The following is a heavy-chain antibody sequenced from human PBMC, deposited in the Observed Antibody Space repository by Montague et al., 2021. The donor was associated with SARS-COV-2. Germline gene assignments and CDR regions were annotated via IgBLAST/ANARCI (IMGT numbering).Heavy chain of an antibody. J-gene: IGHJ4*02. CDR1: GFPFSSYA. D-gene: IGHD1-26*01. V-gene: IGHV3-30-3*01. CDR3: ARDGGEYSGSPHYYFDY. CDR2: ISYDGTNK. Sequence: SLRLSFAVSGFPFSSYAFHWVRQAPGKGLDWVAVISYDGTNKYYADSVKGRFTISRDNSKNTLYLQMNSLRPDDSAMYYCARDGGEYSGSPHYYFDYWGQGTLVTVSS.